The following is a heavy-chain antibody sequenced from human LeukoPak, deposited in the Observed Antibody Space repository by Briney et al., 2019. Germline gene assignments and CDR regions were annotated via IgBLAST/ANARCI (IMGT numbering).Heavy chain of an antibody. CDR2: IYDNGNT. V-gene: IGHV3-66*01. J-gene: IGHJ4*02. CDR3: ARGGPYYYDSSGYYYLDY. D-gene: IGHD3-22*01. Sequence: SGGSLRLSCAASGFFFDNYATTWVRQAPGKGLEWVSVIYDNGNTNYADSVKGRFTISRDNSKNTLYLQMNSLRAEDTAVYYCARGGPYYYDSSGYYYLDYWGQGTLVTVSS. CDR1: GFFFDNYA.